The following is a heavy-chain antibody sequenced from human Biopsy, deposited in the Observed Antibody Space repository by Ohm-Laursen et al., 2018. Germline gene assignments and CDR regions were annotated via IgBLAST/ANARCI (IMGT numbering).Heavy chain of an antibody. Sequence: GASVKVSCKASGYNFNSYGISWVRQAPGQGPEWMGRISGYNGNTLYAQKFQHRVTMTTDTSTSTAYMELRSLTSDDTAVYYCARISITRLLDYWGQGTLVTVPS. V-gene: IGHV1-18*01. CDR3: ARISITRLLDY. D-gene: IGHD3-3*01. CDR1: GYNFNSYG. J-gene: IGHJ4*02. CDR2: ISGYNGNT.